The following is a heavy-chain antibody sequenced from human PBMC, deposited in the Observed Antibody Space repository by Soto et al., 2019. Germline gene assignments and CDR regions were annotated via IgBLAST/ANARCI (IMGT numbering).Heavy chain of an antibody. V-gene: IGHV4-31*03. Sequence: SEALSLTCTVSGGSISRGGYYWSWIRQHPGKGLEWIGYIYYSGSTYYNPSLKSRVTISVDTSKNQFSLKLSSVTAADTAVYYCARDRYYGSGSYKLSNWFDPWGQGTLVTVSS. CDR3: ARDRYYGSGSYKLSNWFDP. CDR2: IYYSGST. CDR1: GGSISRGGYY. D-gene: IGHD3-10*01. J-gene: IGHJ5*02.